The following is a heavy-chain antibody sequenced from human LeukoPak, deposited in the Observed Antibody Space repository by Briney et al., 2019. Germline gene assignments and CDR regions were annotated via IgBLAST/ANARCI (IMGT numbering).Heavy chain of an antibody. CDR2: ISSSSSYI. V-gene: IGHV3-21*01. CDR1: GFTFSSYS. CDR3: ARGTYYYDSSGYYYLF. Sequence: PGGSLRLSRAASGFTFSSYSMNWVRQAPGKGLEWVSSISSSSSYIYYADSVKGRFTISRDNAKNSLYLQMNSLRAEDTAVYYCARGTYYYDSSGYYYLFWGQGTLVTVSS. D-gene: IGHD3-22*01. J-gene: IGHJ4*02.